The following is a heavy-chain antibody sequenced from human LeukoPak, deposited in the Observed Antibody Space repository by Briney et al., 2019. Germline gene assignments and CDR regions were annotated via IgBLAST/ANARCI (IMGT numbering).Heavy chain of an antibody. CDR1: GYTFTSYG. Sequence: GASVKVSCKASGYTFTSYGISWVRQAPGQGLEWMGWISAYNGNTNYAQKLQGRVTMTTDTSTSTAYMELRSLRLEDTAVYYCATADKWEPLDYWGQGTLVTVSS. V-gene: IGHV1-18*01. D-gene: IGHD1-26*01. CDR2: ISAYNGNT. CDR3: ATADKWEPLDY. J-gene: IGHJ4*02.